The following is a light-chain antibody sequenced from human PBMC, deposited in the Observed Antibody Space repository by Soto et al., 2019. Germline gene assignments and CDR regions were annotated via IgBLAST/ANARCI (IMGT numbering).Light chain of an antibody. CDR3: QQYTTFPLT. Sequence: DVPMTQSPSTLSASVGDRVTITCRASQSISSWLAWYQQKPAKAPNLLIYKTSNLESGVPSRFSGSGSGTEFTLTISSLQPDDFATYFCQQYTTFPLTFGGGTKVEI. CDR2: KTS. J-gene: IGKJ4*01. V-gene: IGKV1-5*03. CDR1: QSISSW.